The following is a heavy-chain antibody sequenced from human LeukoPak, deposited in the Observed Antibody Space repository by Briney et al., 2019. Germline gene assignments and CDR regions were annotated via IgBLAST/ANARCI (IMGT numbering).Heavy chain of an antibody. CDR1: GFTFSDYY. Sequence: GGSLRLPCAASGFTFSDYYMSWIRQAPGKGLEWVSYISSSGSTIYYADSVKGRFTISRDNAKNSLYLQMNSLRAEDAAVYYCARDYYDSSGYYYVRYYYYMDVWGKGTTVTVSS. CDR3: ARDYYDSSGYYYVRYYYYMDV. D-gene: IGHD3-22*01. CDR2: ISSSGSTI. V-gene: IGHV3-11*01. J-gene: IGHJ6*03.